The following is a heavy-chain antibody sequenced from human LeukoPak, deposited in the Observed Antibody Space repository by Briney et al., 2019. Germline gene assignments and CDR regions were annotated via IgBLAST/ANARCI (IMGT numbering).Heavy chain of an antibody. CDR1: GFTFGDYA. V-gene: IGHV3-23*03. CDR2: VSNAGTPT. J-gene: IGHJ3*01. D-gene: IGHD3/OR15-3a*01. CDR3: ARDRIGPDVFDF. Sequence: GGSLRLSCAASGFTFGDYAMAWLRQAPGKGLEWVALVSNAGTPTYFADSVKGRFSISRDNANNILYLHMNSLRAEDTAVYFCARDRIGPDVFDFWGQGTLVTVSS.